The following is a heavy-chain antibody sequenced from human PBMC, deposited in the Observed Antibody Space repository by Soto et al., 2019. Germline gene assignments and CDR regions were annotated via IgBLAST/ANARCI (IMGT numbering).Heavy chain of an antibody. CDR1: GGSITSGDDY. J-gene: IGHJ6*02. D-gene: IGHD2-15*01. CDR2: IYHSRIT. Sequence: QVQLQESGPGLVKPSQTLSLTCTVSGGSITSGDDYWILIRKPPGKALEWIGYIYHSRITNYNPSLKSRVTISAETSKNQLSLKLSSLTAAETAAYFCARAQAVVMPVVWDVWGQGTTVIVSS. CDR3: ARAQAVVMPVVWDV. V-gene: IGHV4-30-4*08.